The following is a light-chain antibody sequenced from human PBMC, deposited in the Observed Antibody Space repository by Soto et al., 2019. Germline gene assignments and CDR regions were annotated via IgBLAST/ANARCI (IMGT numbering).Light chain of an antibody. CDR1: QSISSW. CDR3: QQYNSYPIT. J-gene: IGKJ5*01. Sequence: DIQMTQSPSTLSASVGDRVTITCRASQSISSWLAWYQQKPGKAPKLLIYDASSLESGVPSRFSGSGSGTKFTLTISSLQPDDFATYYCQQYNSYPITFGQGTRLEI. V-gene: IGKV1-5*01. CDR2: DAS.